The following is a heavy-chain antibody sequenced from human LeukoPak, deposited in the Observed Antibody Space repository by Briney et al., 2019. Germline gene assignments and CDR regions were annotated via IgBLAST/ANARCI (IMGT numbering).Heavy chain of an antibody. CDR2: INSDGSST. CDR1: GFTFSSYA. V-gene: IGHV3-74*01. CDR3: ARDRSPGNFDY. D-gene: IGHD3-10*01. J-gene: IGHJ4*02. Sequence: PGGSLRLSCAASGFTFSSYAMSWVRQAPGKGLVWVSRINSDGSSTSYADSVKGRFTISRDNAKNSLYLQMNSLRAEDTAVYYCARDRSPGNFDYWGQGTLVTVSS.